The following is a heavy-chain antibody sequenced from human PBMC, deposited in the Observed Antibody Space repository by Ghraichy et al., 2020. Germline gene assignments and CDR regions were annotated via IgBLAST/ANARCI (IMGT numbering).Heavy chain of an antibody. CDR3: AKDHRSMVRGVIGY. D-gene: IGHD3-10*01. CDR2: ISYDGSNK. Sequence: SLRLSCAASGFTFSSYGMHWVRQAPGKGLEWVAVISYDGSNKYYADSVKGRFTISRDNSKNTLYLQMNSLRAEDTAVYYCAKDHRSMVRGVIGYWGQGTLVTVSS. J-gene: IGHJ4*02. CDR1: GFTFSSYG. V-gene: IGHV3-30*18.